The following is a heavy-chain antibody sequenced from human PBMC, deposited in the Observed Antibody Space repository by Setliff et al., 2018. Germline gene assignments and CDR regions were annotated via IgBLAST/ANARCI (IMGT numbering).Heavy chain of an antibody. CDR1: GFTFKTYS. CDR3: ATFRGYTYGYDY. CDR2: ISGYNGNT. J-gene: IGHJ4*02. Sequence: VASVKVSCKASGFTFKTYSFSWIRQAPGQGLEWVGWISGYNGNTIYAQNFQGRVTMTTDASTNTAYMELRSLGSDGTAVYYCATFRGYTYGYDYWGQGTLVTVSS. D-gene: IGHD5-18*01. V-gene: IGHV1-18*01.